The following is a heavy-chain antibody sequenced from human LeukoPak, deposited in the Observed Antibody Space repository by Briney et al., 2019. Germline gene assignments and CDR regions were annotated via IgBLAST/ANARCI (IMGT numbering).Heavy chain of an antibody. V-gene: IGHV4-59*08. D-gene: IGHD1-26*01. CDR2: VYHTGHS. CDR1: VGSTTNYY. J-gene: IGHJ4*02. CDR3: ARHPFSESFDY. Sequence: PSETLSLTCTVSVGSTTNYYWSWIRQPPGKGLEWVAYVYHTGHSNYNPSLTRRVIISLDTSKNHISLRVTSVTAAARAVYSCARHPFSESFDYWGQGDLVTVS.